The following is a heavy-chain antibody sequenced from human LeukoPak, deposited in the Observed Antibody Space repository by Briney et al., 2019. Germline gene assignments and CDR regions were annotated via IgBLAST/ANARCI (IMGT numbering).Heavy chain of an antibody. Sequence: SETLSLTCSVSGGSINSYSWSWIRQPAGNGLEWIGRIHSSGSTNSTPSLKSRATMSVDTSKNQFSLKLNSVTAADMAVYYCARGSGGGSGRYYKDHYYGMDVWGPGTTVTVS. V-gene: IGHV4-4*07. CDR3: ARGSGGGSGRYYKDHYYGMDV. CDR1: GGSINSYS. J-gene: IGHJ6*02. CDR2: IHSSGST. D-gene: IGHD3-10*01.